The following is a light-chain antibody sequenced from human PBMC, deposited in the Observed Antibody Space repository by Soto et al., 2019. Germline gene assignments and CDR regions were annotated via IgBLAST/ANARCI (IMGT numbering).Light chain of an antibody. Sequence: EIVLTQSPGTLSLSPGERATLSCRASQSVSSSYLAWYQQKPGQAPRLLIYGASSRATGIPDRFSGSGSGTDFTLTISILEPEDVAVYYCQQYGSSPQTFVQGTRLEIK. CDR3: QQYGSSPQT. V-gene: IGKV3-20*01. CDR2: GAS. J-gene: IGKJ5*01. CDR1: QSVSSSY.